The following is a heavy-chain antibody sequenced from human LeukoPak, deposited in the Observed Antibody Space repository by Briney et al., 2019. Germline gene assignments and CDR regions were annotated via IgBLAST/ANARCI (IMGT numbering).Heavy chain of an antibody. CDR3: ARDGAGTSGWFDP. J-gene: IGHJ5*02. D-gene: IGHD6-13*01. CDR2: IYTSGNT. Sequence: PSETLSLTCTVSGGSISGYYWSWIRQTPGKGLEWIGRIYTSGNTNYNPSLRSRVTMSPDTSKSQFSLKLSSVTAADTAVYYCARDGAGTSGWFDPWGPGNLVTV. CDR1: GGSISGYY. V-gene: IGHV4-4*07.